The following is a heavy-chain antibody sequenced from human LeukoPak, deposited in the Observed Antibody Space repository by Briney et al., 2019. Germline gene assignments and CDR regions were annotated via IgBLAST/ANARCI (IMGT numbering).Heavy chain of an antibody. Sequence: SETLSLTCTVSGGSISSYYWSWIRQPAGKGLEWIGRIYTSGSTNYNLSLKSRVTMSVDTSKNQFSLKLSSVTAADTAVYYCARGGPAVWFGELTGPYYYMDVWGKGTTVTVSS. V-gene: IGHV4-4*07. J-gene: IGHJ6*03. CDR2: IYTSGST. CDR3: ARGGPAVWFGELTGPYYYMDV. CDR1: GGSISSYY. D-gene: IGHD3-10*01.